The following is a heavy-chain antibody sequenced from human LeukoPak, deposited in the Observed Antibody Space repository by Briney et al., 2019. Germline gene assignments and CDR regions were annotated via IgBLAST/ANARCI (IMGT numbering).Heavy chain of an antibody. CDR2: INHSGST. Sequence: PSETLSLTCAVYGRSFSGYYWSWIRQTPGKGLEWIGEINHSGSTTYNPSLKSRVTISVDTSKNQFSLKLSSVTAADTALYYCARGFIKYYYDSSGYNAFDIWGQGTMVTVSS. J-gene: IGHJ3*02. CDR3: ARGFIKYYYDSSGYNAFDI. D-gene: IGHD3-22*01. CDR1: GRSFSGYY. V-gene: IGHV4-34*01.